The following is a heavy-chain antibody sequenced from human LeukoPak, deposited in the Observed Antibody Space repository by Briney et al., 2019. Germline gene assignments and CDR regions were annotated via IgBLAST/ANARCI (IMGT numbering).Heavy chain of an antibody. CDR1: GFTFSSYA. Sequence: GGSLRLSCAASGFTFSSYAMSWVRQAPGKGLEWVSAISGSGGSTYYADSVKGRLTISRDNSKNTLYLQMNSLRAEDTAVYYCAKTVHFWSGYLGDYWGQGTLVTVSS. CDR2: ISGSGGST. V-gene: IGHV3-23*01. CDR3: AKTVHFWSGYLGDY. J-gene: IGHJ4*02. D-gene: IGHD3-3*02.